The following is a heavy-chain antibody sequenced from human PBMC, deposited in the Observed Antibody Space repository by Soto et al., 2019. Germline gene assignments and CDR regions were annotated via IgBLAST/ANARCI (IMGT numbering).Heavy chain of an antibody. J-gene: IGHJ4*02. V-gene: IGHV1-3*01. Sequence: QVQLVQSGAEVKKPGASVKFSCKASGYTFTSYAMHWVRQARGQSLEWMGWINAGNGNTKYSQKFQGRVTITRDTSASTAYMELSSLRSEDTAVYYCARDPGYSSGWSFDYWGQGTLVTVSS. D-gene: IGHD6-19*01. CDR1: GYTFTSYA. CDR3: ARDPGYSSGWSFDY. CDR2: INAGNGNT.